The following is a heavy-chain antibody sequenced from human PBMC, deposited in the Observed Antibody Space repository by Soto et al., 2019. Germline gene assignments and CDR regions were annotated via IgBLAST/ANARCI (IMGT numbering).Heavy chain of an antibody. CDR1: GFTFSYYW. Sequence: DVQLVESGGGSVQPGGSLSLSCAATGFTFSYYWMHWVRQAPGKGLVWVSRIHSDGSSTTDADSVKGRFTISRDNAKNTLYLQMNSLRAEDTAVYCCARGQWGAFDLWGQGTMVTVAS. V-gene: IGHV3-74*01. CDR3: ARGQWGAFDL. CDR2: IHSDGSST. J-gene: IGHJ3*01. D-gene: IGHD1-26*01.